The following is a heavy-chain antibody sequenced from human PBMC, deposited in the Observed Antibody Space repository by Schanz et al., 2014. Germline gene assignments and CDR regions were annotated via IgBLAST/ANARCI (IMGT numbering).Heavy chain of an antibody. CDR1: GYTTFTDYY. CDR2: IVPIAGIT. D-gene: IGHD3-22*01. J-gene: IGHJ5*02. CDR3: AREVGLYDRGWFDP. Sequence: QVQLLQSGAEVKKPGASVKVSCKASGYTTFTDYYIHWVRQAPGQGLEWMGRIVPIAGITNYAQRFQGRVTITADKSSDTAYMELSSLRSEDTAVYYCAREVGLYDRGWFDPWGQGTLVTVSS. V-gene: IGHV1-46*01.